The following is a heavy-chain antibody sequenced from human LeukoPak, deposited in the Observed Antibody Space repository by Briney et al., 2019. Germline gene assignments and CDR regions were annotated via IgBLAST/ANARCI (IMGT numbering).Heavy chain of an antibody. CDR2: IKEEGSAQ. Sequence: GGSLRLSCAASGFTFNGYWMSWVRQAPGKGLEWVANIKEEGSAQYYVGSVKGRFTISRDNSKNTLYLQMNSLRAEDTAVYYCAKDSALTYYFDYWGQGTLVTVSS. J-gene: IGHJ4*02. D-gene: IGHD3-9*01. CDR3: AKDSALTYYFDY. CDR1: GFTFNGYW. V-gene: IGHV3-7*01.